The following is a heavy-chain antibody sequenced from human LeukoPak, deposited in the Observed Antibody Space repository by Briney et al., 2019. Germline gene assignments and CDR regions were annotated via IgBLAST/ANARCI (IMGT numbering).Heavy chain of an antibody. V-gene: IGHV3-23*01. D-gene: IGHD2-15*01. CDR3: AKGMIYCSGGTCYFGTFDI. J-gene: IGHJ3*02. CDR2: VSGGGGST. Sequence: PGGSLRLSCAASGFTFSNYVMSWVRQAPGKGLEGVSGVSGGGGSTYYADSVKGRFTISRDNSKNTLYLQMKSLRAEDTAVYYCAKGMIYCSGGTCYFGTFDIWGQGTMVTVSS. CDR1: GFTFSNYV.